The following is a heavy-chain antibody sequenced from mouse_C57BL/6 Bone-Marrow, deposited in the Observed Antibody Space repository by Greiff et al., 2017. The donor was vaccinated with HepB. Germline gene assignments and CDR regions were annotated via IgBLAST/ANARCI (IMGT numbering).Heavy chain of an antibody. CDR2: INPSSGYT. J-gene: IGHJ3*01. Sequence: VQLQQSGAELARPGASVKMSCKASGYTFTSYAMHWVKQRPGQGLEWIGYINPSSGYTKYNQKFKDKATLTADKSSSTAYMQLSSLTSEDSAVYYCARKTGRAWFAYGGQGTLVTVSA. CDR3: ARKTGRAWFAY. D-gene: IGHD3-1*01. V-gene: IGHV1-4*01. CDR1: GYTFTSYA.